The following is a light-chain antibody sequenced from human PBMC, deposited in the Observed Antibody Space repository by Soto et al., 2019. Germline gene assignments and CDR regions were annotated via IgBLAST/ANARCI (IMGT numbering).Light chain of an antibody. Sequence: EIVLTQSPATLSLSPGERATLSCRASQSVSSHLAWYQHKPGQAPRLLIYDTSNKATGIPARFSGSGSGTDFTLTISSLEPEDFAVYYCQQRSNWPPTFGQGTKVDIK. V-gene: IGKV3-11*01. CDR1: QSVSSH. CDR3: QQRSNWPPT. CDR2: DTS. J-gene: IGKJ1*01.